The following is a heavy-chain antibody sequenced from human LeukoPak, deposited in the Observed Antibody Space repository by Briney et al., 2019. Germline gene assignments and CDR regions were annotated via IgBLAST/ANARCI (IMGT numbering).Heavy chain of an antibody. D-gene: IGHD2-15*01. CDR3: ARGPRTLGYCSGGSCYSSNRVYFDY. CDR2: NNHSGST. V-gene: IGHV4-34*01. J-gene: IGHJ4*02. CDR1: GGSFSGYY. Sequence: PSETLSLTCAVYGGSFSGYYWSWIRQPPGKGLEWIGENNHSGSTNYNPSLKSRVTIPVDTSKNQFSLKLSSVTAADTAVYYCARGPRTLGYCSGGSCYSSNRVYFDYWGQGTLVTVSS.